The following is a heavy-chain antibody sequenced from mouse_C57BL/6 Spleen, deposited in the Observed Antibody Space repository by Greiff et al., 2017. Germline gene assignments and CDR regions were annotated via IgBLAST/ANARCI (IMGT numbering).Heavy chain of an antibody. J-gene: IGHJ4*01. CDR3: TRSTIVTTYYAMDY. CDR2: IYPGNSDT. D-gene: IGHD2-5*01. CDR1: GYTFTSYW. Sequence: EVKVVESGTVLARPGASVKMSCKTSGYTFTSYWMHWVKQRPGQGLEWIGAIYPGNSDTSYNQKFKGKAKLTAVTSASTAYMELSSLTNEDSAVYYCTRSTIVTTYYAMDYWGQGTSVTVSS. V-gene: IGHV1-5*01.